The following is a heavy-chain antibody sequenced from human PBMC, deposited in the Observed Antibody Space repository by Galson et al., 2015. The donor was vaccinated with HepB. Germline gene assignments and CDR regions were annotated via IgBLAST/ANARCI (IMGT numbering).Heavy chain of an antibody. D-gene: IGHD3-22*01. J-gene: IGHJ2*01. CDR1: GFTFSNYA. Sequence: SLRLSCAASGFTFSNYAIHWVRLAPGRGLEWVATISFDGGNQYYADSLKGRFTISRDNSKNTMYLQVNSLRDEDTAVFYCARDGTSGGGMVVVVTDSYWYFDLWGRGTLVTVSS. CDR2: ISFDGGNQ. V-gene: IGHV3-30*04. CDR3: ARDGTSGGGMVVVVTDSYWYFDL.